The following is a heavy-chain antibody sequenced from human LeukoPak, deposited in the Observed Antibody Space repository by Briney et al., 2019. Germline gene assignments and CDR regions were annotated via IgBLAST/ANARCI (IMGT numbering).Heavy chain of an antibody. CDR3: AKKTGTRYYFDY. Sequence: PGGSLRLSCAASGFTFSSYGMHWVRQAPGKGLEWVAFIRYDGSNKYYADSVKGRFTISRDNSKNTPYLQMNSLRAEDTAVYYCAKKTGTRYYFDYWGQGTLVTVSS. CDR2: IRYDGSNK. D-gene: IGHD1-7*01. V-gene: IGHV3-30*02. CDR1: GFTFSSYG. J-gene: IGHJ4*02.